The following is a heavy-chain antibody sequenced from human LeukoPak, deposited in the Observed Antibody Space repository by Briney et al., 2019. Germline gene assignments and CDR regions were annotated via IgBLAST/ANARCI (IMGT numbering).Heavy chain of an antibody. J-gene: IGHJ5*02. CDR2: IYYSGST. CDR3: ARREYNWFDP. Sequence: SETLSLTCTVSGGSISISSYYWGWIRQPPGKGLEWIGSIYYSGSTYYNPSLKSRATISVDTSKNQFSLKLSSVTAADTAVYYCARREYNWFDPWGQGTLVTVSS. V-gene: IGHV4-39*01. CDR1: GGSISISSYY.